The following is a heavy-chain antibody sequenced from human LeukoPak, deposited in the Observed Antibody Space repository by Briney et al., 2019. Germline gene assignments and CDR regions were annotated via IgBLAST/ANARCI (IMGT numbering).Heavy chain of an antibody. V-gene: IGHV3-53*01. Sequence: GGSLRLSCAASGFTISSNYMSWVRQAPGKGLEWVSVIYSGGSTYYSDSVKGRFTISRDNSKNTLYLQMNSLRAEATAVYYCARDRSSGWYYFDYWGQGTLVTVS. D-gene: IGHD6-19*01. CDR1: GFTISSNY. CDR3: ARDRSSGWYYFDY. CDR2: IYSGGST. J-gene: IGHJ4*02.